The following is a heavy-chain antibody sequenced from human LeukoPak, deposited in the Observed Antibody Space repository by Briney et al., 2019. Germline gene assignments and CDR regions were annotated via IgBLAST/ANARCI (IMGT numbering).Heavy chain of an antibody. CDR2: ISGSGGST. J-gene: IGHJ4*02. CDR1: GFTFSSYG. CDR3: AKESGRGYYGSGSYYHFDY. D-gene: IGHD3-10*01. Sequence: GGSLRLSCAASGFTFSSYGMSWVRQAPGKGLEWVSAISGSGGSTYYADSVKGRFTISRDNSKNTLYLQMNSLRAEDTAVYYCAKESGRGYYGSGSYYHFDYRGQGALVTVSS. V-gene: IGHV3-23*01.